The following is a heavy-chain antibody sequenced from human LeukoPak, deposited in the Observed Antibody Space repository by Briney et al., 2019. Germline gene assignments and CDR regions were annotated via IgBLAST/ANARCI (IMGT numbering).Heavy chain of an antibody. CDR1: GFTFDDYG. V-gene: IGHV3-30*03. CDR2: ISYDGSNK. D-gene: IGHD6-13*01. Sequence: GGSLRLSCAASGFTFDDYGMSWVRQAPGKGLEWVAVISYDGSNKYYADSVKGRFTISRDNSKNTLYLQMNSLRAEDTAVYYCARDLFNMGIAAAGDYWGQGTLVTVSS. CDR3: ARDLFNMGIAAAGDY. J-gene: IGHJ4*02.